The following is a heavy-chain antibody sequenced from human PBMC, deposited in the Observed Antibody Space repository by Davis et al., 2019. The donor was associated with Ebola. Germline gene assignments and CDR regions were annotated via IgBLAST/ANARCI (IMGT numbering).Heavy chain of an antibody. Sequence: ASVKVSCKASGYTFTSYDINWVRQATGQGREWMGWMNPNSGNTGYAQKFQGRVTMTRNTSISTAYMELSSLRSEDTAVYYCATFSLLEWLSEQGEDYYYYGMNVWGQGTTVTVSS. V-gene: IGHV1-8*01. CDR1: GYTFTSYD. D-gene: IGHD3-3*01. CDR3: ATFSLLEWLSEQGEDYYYYGMNV. CDR2: MNPNSGNT. J-gene: IGHJ6*02.